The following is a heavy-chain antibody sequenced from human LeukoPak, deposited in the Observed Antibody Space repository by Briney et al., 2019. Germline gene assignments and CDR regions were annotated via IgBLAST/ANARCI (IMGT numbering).Heavy chain of an antibody. CDR2: FDPEDGET. J-gene: IGHJ4*02. CDR1: GYTLTELS. Sequence: GASVKVSCKVSGYTLTELSMHWVRQAPGKGLEWMGGFDPEDGETIYAQKFQGRVTMTEDTSTDTAYMELSSLRSEDTAVYYCATDINYDSSDPSPNDYWGQGTLVTVSS. D-gene: IGHD3-22*01. V-gene: IGHV1-24*01. CDR3: ATDINYDSSDPSPNDY.